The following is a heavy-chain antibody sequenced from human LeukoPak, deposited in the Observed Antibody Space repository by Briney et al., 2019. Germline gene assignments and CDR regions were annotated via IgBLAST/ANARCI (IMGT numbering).Heavy chain of an antibody. D-gene: IGHD2-15*01. CDR3: AKDRQIDRYCSGGSCYSTDY. CDR2: IKQDGSEK. V-gene: IGHV3-7*03. CDR1: GFTFSSYW. Sequence: GGSLRLSCAASGFTFSSYWMSWVRQAPGKGLEWVANIKQDGSEKYYVDSVKGRFTISRDNAKNSLYLQMNSLRAEDTAVYYCAKDRQIDRYCSGGSCYSTDYWGQGTLVTVSS. J-gene: IGHJ4*02.